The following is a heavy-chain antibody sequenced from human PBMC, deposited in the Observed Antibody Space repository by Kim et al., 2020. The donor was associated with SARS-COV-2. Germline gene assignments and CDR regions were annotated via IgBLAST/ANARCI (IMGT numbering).Heavy chain of an antibody. J-gene: IGHJ4*02. CDR3: ARDERRSTYGALDY. D-gene: IGHD5-18*01. Sequence: NTSLKGRFTISGDTAKNPLYLQLSCVTAADTAVYYCARDERRSTYGALDYWGQGTLVTVSS. V-gene: IGHV4-39*02.